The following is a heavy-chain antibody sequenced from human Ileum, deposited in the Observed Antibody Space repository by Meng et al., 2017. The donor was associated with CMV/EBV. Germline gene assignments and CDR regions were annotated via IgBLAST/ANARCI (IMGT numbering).Heavy chain of an antibody. V-gene: IGHV3-30*02. CDR3: AGGNDYGDY. CDR2: IRYDGNNK. CDR1: GCTFSAFG. Sequence: VERVGVGGGVVAPGGSLRLSCVASGCTFSAFGMHWVRQAPGKGLESVTYIRYDGNNKYYADSVKGRFTISRDNSKNAVYLQMNSLRVEDTAVYYCAGGNDYGDYWGQGSLVTVSS. J-gene: IGHJ4*02. D-gene: IGHD3-16*01.